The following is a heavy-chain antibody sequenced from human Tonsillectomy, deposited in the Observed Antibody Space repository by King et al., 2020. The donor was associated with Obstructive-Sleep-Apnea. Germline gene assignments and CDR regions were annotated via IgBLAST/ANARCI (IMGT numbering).Heavy chain of an antibody. CDR3: ARNLGVAARPDNWFDP. Sequence: QLQESGPRLVKPSETLSLTCTVSGGSFRSYYWSWIRQSPGKGLEWIGYIHYSGNTNYNPSLKSRVTMSLDTSKNQFSLRLSSLTPADTAVYYCARNLGVAARPDNWFDPWGQGTLVSVSS. CDR1: GGSFRSYY. J-gene: IGHJ5*02. CDR2: IHYSGNT. D-gene: IGHD6-6*01. V-gene: IGHV4-59*01.